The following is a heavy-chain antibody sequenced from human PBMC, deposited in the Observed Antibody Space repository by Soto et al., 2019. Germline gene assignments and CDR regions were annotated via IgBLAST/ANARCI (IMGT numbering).Heavy chain of an antibody. CDR3: ARDQGLWFGELPVSAFDI. J-gene: IGHJ3*02. CDR1: GGSISNYY. V-gene: IGHV4-59*01. D-gene: IGHD3-10*01. Sequence: PSETLSLTWTVSGGSISNYYWSWIRQPQGKGLEWIGYIYYSGSTNYNPSLKSRVTISVDTSKNQFSLKLSSVTAADTAVYYCARDQGLWFGELPVSAFDIWGQGTMVTVSS. CDR2: IYYSGST.